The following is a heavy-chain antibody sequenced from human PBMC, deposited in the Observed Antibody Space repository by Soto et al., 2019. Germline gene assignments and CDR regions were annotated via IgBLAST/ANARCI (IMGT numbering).Heavy chain of an antibody. D-gene: IGHD6-19*01. CDR2: VPYDVDSA. J-gene: IGHJ5*02. V-gene: IGHV3-33*01. CDR3: ARSYISNSNWFDP. Sequence: PGGSLRLSCAASGFTFTSYGMHWVRQAPGKGPEWVAVVPYDVDSASYADSVKGRFTISRDNSKNTLYLQMSSLRAEDTAVYYCARSYISNSNWFDPWGQGTLVTVSS. CDR1: GFTFTSYG.